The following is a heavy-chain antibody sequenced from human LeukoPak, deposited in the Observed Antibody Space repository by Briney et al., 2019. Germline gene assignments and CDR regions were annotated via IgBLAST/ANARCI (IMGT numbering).Heavy chain of an antibody. D-gene: IGHD6-13*01. Sequence: SQTLSLTCTVSGDSISNGGYYWSWLRQRPGEGLEWIGYIYYSGSTYYNPSLKSRVIISVDTSKNHFSLKLTSVTAADTAVYYCSRGSAVDALHIWGQGTMVTVSS. CDR1: GDSISNGGYY. CDR2: IYYSGST. V-gene: IGHV4-31*03. J-gene: IGHJ3*02. CDR3: SRGSAVDALHI.